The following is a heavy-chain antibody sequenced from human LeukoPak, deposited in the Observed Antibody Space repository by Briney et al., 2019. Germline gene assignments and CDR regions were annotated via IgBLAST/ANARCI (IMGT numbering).Heavy chain of an antibody. V-gene: IGHV3-20*04. J-gene: IGHJ4*02. CDR1: GFTFDDYG. CDR2: INWNGGRT. Sequence: PGXXLXLSCAAYGFTFDDYGMSWVRQAPGKGLEWVSGINWNGGRTVYADSVKGRFTISRDKAKNSMYMQMNSLRAEDTALYYCARSSGSGWSYYFDYWGQGTLVTVSS. D-gene: IGHD6-19*01. CDR3: ARSSGSGWSYYFDY.